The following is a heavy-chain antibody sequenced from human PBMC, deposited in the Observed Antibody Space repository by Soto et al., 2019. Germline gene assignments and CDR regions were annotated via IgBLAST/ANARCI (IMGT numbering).Heavy chain of an antibody. V-gene: IGHV4-39*01. J-gene: IGHJ4*02. CDR1: GGSISSSTYY. CDR2: IYYSGST. CDR3: ASSGSSGWYVDY. Sequence: QLQLQESGPGLVKPSETLSLTCTVSGGSISSSTYYWGWIRQPPGKGLEWIGSIYYSGSTYYNPSLKSRVTISVDTSKNQFSLKLSSVTAADTAVYYCASSGSSGWYVDYWGQGTLVTVSS. D-gene: IGHD6-19*01.